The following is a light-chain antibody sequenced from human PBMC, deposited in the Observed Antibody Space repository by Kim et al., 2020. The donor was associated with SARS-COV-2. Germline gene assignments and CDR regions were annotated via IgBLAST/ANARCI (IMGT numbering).Light chain of an antibody. CDR3: QQYNSWPPLT. V-gene: IGKV3-15*01. CDR2: GAS. J-gene: IGKJ4*01. CDR1: QSVNSH. Sequence: SPGQRAPLYCKASQSVNSHLAWYRQKPGQAPRLVVFGASTRATGIPDRFSGSGSGTDYTLTITSLQPEDFATYYCQQYNSWPPLTFGGGTKVDIK.